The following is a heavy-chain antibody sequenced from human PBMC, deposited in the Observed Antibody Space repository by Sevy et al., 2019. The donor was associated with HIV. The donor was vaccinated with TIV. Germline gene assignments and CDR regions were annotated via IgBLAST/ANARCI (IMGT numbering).Heavy chain of an antibody. D-gene: IGHD3-22*01. V-gene: IGHV1-69*13. CDR2: IISKFGTT. CDR3: AREIPDYVSGYYSVDAFDV. Sequence: ASVKVSCKASGGSFSNFPVSWVRQAPGQGLEWMGMIISKFGTTDYAQKFQGRVTITADESTTTAYMELTSLRSEDTAVSYCAREIPDYVSGYYSVDAFDVWGQGTKVTVSS. CDR1: GGSFSNFP. J-gene: IGHJ3*01.